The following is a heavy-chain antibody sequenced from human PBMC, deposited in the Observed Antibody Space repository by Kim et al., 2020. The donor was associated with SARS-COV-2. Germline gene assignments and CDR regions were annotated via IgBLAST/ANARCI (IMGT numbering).Heavy chain of an antibody. Sequence: SYAGTVTGRFTISRDNSKDTLYLQMNSLRAEDTAVYYCAKVRGGWYYFDYWGQGALVTVSS. J-gene: IGHJ4*02. D-gene: IGHD6-19*01. V-gene: IGHV3-23*01. CDR3: AKVRGGWYYFDY.